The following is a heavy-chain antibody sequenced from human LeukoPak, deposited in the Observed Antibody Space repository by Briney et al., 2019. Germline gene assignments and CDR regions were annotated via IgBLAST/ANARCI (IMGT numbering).Heavy chain of an antibody. D-gene: IGHD3-22*01. CDR2: ISCSGGST. Sequence: GGSLRLSCAASGFTFSSYAISWFRQAPGKGLESVSAISCSGGSTYYAESVKGRFSISRDNSKNTLHLQVNSLRAEDTAVYYCAKGAMHYYDSSGYNYFDYWGQGTLVTVSS. V-gene: IGHV3-23*01. CDR1: GFTFSSYA. CDR3: AKGAMHYYDSSGYNYFDY. J-gene: IGHJ4*02.